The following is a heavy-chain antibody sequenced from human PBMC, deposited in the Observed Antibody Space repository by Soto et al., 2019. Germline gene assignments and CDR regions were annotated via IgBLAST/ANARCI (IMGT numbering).Heavy chain of an antibody. CDR2: IYYSGST. D-gene: IGHD3-3*01. V-gene: IGHV4-31*03. Sequence: QVQLQESGPGLVKPSQTLSLTCTVSGGSISSGGYYWSWIRQHQGKGLEWIGYIYYSGSTYYNPSLKSRVTISVDTSKNQFSLKLSSVTAADTAVYYCARGPSITTIFGGAAKAHMDVWGKGTTVTVSS. CDR1: GGSISSGGYY. CDR3: ARGPSITTIFGGAAKAHMDV. J-gene: IGHJ6*03.